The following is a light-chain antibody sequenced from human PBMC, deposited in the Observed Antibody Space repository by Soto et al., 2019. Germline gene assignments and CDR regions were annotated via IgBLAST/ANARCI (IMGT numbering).Light chain of an antibody. CDR2: GAS. CDR3: QQYHNWPPYT. CDR1: QSVSTN. J-gene: IGKJ2*01. V-gene: IGKV3-15*01. Sequence: EIVMTQSPATLSVSPGERATLSCRASQSVSTNLAWYQQNPGQAPRLLMYGASTRATGIPARCSGSGSGTEFTLTISSLQSEDFAVYYCQQYHNWPPYTVGQGTKLEIK.